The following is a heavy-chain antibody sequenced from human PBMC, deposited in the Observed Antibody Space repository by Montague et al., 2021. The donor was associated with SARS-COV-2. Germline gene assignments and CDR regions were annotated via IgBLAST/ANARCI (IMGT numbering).Heavy chain of an antibody. V-gene: IGHV4-4*02. D-gene: IGHD3/OR15-3a*01. J-gene: IGHJ4*02. CDR2: IYLSGFT. CDR3: ARGGLGNRGFDY. Sequence: SETLSLTCVVSDVSLSTSTWWSWVRQSPGEGLEWVGEIYLSGFTXYNPSLKSRVSISLDDSRSQFSLRLTSVTAADTAVYFCARGGLGNRGFDYWGQGTLVTVSS. CDR1: DVSLSTSTW.